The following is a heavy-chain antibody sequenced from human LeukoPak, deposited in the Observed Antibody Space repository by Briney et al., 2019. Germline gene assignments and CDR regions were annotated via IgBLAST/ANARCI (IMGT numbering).Heavy chain of an antibody. D-gene: IGHD5-12*01. V-gene: IGHV1-46*01. CDR3: ARGGYSGYEGDPGNLVDY. CDR2: INPSGGST. J-gene: IGHJ4*02. Sequence: GASVKVSCKASGYTFTSYYMHWVRQAPGQGLEWMGIINPSGGSTSYAQKFQGRVTMTRDTSTSTVYMELSSLRSEDTAVYYCARGGYSGYEGDPGNLVDYSGQGTLVTVSA. CDR1: GYTFTSYY.